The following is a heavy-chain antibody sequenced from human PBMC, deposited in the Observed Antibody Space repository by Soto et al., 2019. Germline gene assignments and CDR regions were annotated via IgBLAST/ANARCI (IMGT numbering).Heavy chain of an antibody. J-gene: IGHJ4*02. CDR2: ISGSGGST. Sequence: GGSLRLSCAASGFTFSSYAMSWVRQAPGKGLEWVSAISGSGGSTYYADSVKGRFTISRDNSKNTLYLQMNSLRAEDTAVYYCAKDRADYYGSGSPFPVDHWGQGTLVTVSS. CDR3: AKDRADYYGSGSPFPVDH. V-gene: IGHV3-23*01. D-gene: IGHD3-10*01. CDR1: GFTFSSYA.